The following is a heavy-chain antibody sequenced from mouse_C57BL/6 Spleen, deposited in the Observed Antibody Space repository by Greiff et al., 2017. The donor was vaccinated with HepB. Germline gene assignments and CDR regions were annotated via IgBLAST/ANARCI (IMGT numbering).Heavy chain of an antibody. CDR3: ARPGDGYYGY. D-gene: IGHD2-3*01. Sequence: EVNVVESGGGLVKPGGSLKLSCAASGFTFSHYGMHWVRQAPEKGLEWVAYISSGSSTIYYADTVKGRFTISRDNAKNTLFLQMTSLRSEDTAMYYCARPGDGYYGYWGQGTTLTVSS. CDR1: GFTFSHYG. J-gene: IGHJ2*01. CDR2: ISSGSSTI. V-gene: IGHV5-17*01.